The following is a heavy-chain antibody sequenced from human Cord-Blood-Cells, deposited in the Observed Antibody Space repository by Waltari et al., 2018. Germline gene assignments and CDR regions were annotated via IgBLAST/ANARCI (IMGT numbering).Heavy chain of an antibody. J-gene: IGHJ4*02. CDR3: AREGLGHYFDY. D-gene: IGHD6-19*01. Sequence: EVQLVESGGGLVQPGGSLRLSCAASGFTFSSYEMNWLRQAPGKGLEWVSYISSSGSTIYYADSVKGRFTISRDNAKNSLYLQMNSLRAEDTAVYYCAREGLGHYFDYWGQGTLVTVSS. CDR2: ISSSGSTI. CDR1: GFTFSSYE. V-gene: IGHV3-48*03.